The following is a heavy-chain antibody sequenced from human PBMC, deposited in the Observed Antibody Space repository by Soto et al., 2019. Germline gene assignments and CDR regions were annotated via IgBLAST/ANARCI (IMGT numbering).Heavy chain of an antibody. Sequence: GGSLRLSCAASGFTFSSYCMSWVRQAPGKGLEWVANIKQDGSEKYYVDSVKGRFTISRDNAKNSLYLQMNSLRAEDTAVYYCARDSVGDYEFDYWGQGTLVTVSS. V-gene: IGHV3-7*01. D-gene: IGHD4-17*01. CDR2: IKQDGSEK. CDR3: ARDSVGDYEFDY. J-gene: IGHJ4*02. CDR1: GFTFSSYC.